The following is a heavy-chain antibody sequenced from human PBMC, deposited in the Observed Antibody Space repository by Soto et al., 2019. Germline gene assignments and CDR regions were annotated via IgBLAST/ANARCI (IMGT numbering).Heavy chain of an antibody. V-gene: IGHV1-18*01. CDR3: ARDSPPPRE. Sequence: QVQLVQSRAEVKNPAATLKGSCKASGYTFTSYHITWVRQAPGQGLEWMGWISGYNGNTNYEQKLQGRVTMTPDTSTSTAYMELRSLRSDDTAVYYCARDSPPPREWGQGTLVTVSS. CDR1: GYTFTSYH. CDR2: ISGYNGNT. J-gene: IGHJ4*02.